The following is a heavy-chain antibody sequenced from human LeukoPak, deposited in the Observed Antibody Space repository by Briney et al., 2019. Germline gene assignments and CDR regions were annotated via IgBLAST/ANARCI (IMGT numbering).Heavy chain of an antibody. CDR2: IYYSGST. J-gene: IGHJ5*02. CDR3: ARASAPNWNYRWFDP. D-gene: IGHD1-7*01. Sequence: PSETLSLTCTVSGGSISSGGYYWRWIRQHPGTGLEWIGYIYYSGSTYYNPSLKSRVTISVDTSKNQFSLKLSSVTAADTAVYYCARASAPNWNYRWFDPWGQGTLVTVSS. V-gene: IGHV4-31*03. CDR1: GGSISSGGYY.